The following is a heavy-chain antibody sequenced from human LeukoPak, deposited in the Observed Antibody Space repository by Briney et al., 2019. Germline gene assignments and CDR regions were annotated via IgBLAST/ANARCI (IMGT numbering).Heavy chain of an antibody. J-gene: IGHJ4*02. Sequence: SETLSLTCSVSGGSMSSSSYYWGWIRQPPEKGLEWIGSLYYSGSTYYNPSLKSRVTISIDTSKNQFSLKLSSVTAADTAVYYCARDSRYCSGGNCYLRFDYWGQGTLVTVSS. CDR2: LYYSGST. D-gene: IGHD2-15*01. CDR3: ARDSRYCSGGNCYLRFDY. V-gene: IGHV4-39*07. CDR1: GGSMSSSSYY.